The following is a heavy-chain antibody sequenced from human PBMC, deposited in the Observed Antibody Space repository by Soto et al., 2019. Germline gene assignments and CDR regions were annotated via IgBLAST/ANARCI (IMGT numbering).Heavy chain of an antibody. CDR3: ASDLSGRTDV. CDR1: GFTFSSYW. V-gene: IGHV3-74*02. CDR2: MNEDGGTT. D-gene: IGHD3-10*01. J-gene: IGHJ6*02. Sequence: VQLVESGGSLVRPGGSLRLSCAASGFTFSSYWMHWVRQAPGKGLVWVSRMNEDGGTTDYADSVQGRFTISRDNAKNTLYMQMTSLSVEAPAVYYCASDLSGRTDVWGQGTTVTVSS.